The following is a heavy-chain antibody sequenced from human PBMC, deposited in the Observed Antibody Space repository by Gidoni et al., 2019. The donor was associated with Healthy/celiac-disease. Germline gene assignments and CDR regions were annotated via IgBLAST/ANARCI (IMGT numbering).Heavy chain of an antibody. D-gene: IGHD2-2*01. CDR3: AREGLEWPMRPGIPAVPRYDV. Sequence: IGYIYYSGSTNYNPSLKSRVTISVDTSKNQFSLKLSSVTAADTAVYYCAREGLEWPMRPGIPAVPRYDVWGQGTTVTVSS. V-gene: IGHV4-59*01. CDR2: IYYSGST. J-gene: IGHJ6*02.